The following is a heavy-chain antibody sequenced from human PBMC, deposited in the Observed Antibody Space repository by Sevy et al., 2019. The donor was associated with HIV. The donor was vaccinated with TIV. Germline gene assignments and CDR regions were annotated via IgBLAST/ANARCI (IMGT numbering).Heavy chain of an antibody. CDR3: ARSGDDSSGFYYWWFDP. CDR1: GFTFDDYG. CDR2: INWNGGSI. Sequence: GGSLRLSCAASGFTFDDYGMSWVRQAPGKGLEWVSGINWNGGSISYADSVRGRFTISRDNAKNSLYLQMNSLRAEGTAFYYCARSGDDSSGFYYWWFDPWGQGTLVTVSS. D-gene: IGHD3-22*01. J-gene: IGHJ5*02. V-gene: IGHV3-20*04.